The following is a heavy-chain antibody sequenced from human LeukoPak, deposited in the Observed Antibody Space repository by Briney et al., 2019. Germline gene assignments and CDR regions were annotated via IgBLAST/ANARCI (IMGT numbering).Heavy chain of an antibody. J-gene: IGHJ4*02. CDR3: ARGPYYTSTWYDPRFDY. V-gene: IGHV3-20*04. CDR2: LNWNGDST. CDR1: GFTFDDYD. Sequence: PGGSLRLSCAASGFTFDDYDMSWVRQVPGKGLEWVAGLNWNGDSTSYADSVKGRFTISRDNAKNSLYLQMNSLRAVDTALYYCARGPYYTSTWYDPRFDYWGQGTLVTVSS. D-gene: IGHD6-13*01.